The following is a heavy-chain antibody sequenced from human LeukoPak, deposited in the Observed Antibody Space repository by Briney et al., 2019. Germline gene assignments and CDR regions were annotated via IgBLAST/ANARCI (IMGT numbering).Heavy chain of an antibody. CDR3: ARDLIAGDWPYHFDY. CDR1: GFTFSAYS. J-gene: IGHJ4*02. D-gene: IGHD2-21*02. Sequence: GGSLRLSCAASGFTFSAYSMNWVRQAPGKGLEWVSSITRSTYIFYADSVKGRFTISRDNARNSLYLQMNSLRAEDTAIYYCARDLIAGDWPYHFDYWGQGTLVTVSS. V-gene: IGHV3-21*01. CDR2: ITRSTYI.